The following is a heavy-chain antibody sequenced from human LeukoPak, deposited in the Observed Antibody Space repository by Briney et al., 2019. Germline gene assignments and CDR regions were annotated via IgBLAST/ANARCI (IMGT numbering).Heavy chain of an antibody. D-gene: IGHD4-17*01. J-gene: IGHJ6*03. V-gene: IGHV3-48*01. CDR2: ISSSSSTI. CDR3: ASSTGLRRYYYYMDV. CDR1: GFTFDDYA. Sequence: PGGSLRLSCAASGFTFDDYAMSWVRQAPGKGLEWVSYISSSSSTIYYADSVRGRFTISRDNAKNSLYLQMNSLRAEDTAVYYCASSTGLRRYYYYMDVWGKGTTVIVSS.